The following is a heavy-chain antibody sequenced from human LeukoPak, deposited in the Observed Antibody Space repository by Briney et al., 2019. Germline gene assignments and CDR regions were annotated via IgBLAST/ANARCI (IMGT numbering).Heavy chain of an antibody. D-gene: IGHD2-15*01. Sequence: SETLSLTCTVSGGSISSYYWSWIRQPPGEGLEWIGYIYYGGSTNYNPSLKSRVTISIDTSKNQFSLRLSSVTAADTAVYYCARDIYGSFDYWGQGTLVTVSS. CDR3: ARDIYGSFDY. CDR1: GGSISSYY. J-gene: IGHJ4*02. V-gene: IGHV4-59*01. CDR2: IYYGGST.